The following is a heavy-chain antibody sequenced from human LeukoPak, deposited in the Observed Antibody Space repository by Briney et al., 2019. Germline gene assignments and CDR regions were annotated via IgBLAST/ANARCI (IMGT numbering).Heavy chain of an antibody. J-gene: IGHJ4*02. Sequence: GGSLRLSCAASGFTFSSYGMHWVRQAPGKGLEWVAVISYDGSNKYYADSVKGRFTTSRDNSKNTLYLQMNSLRAEDTAVYYCAKEATIVVVPAAMRAYYFDYWGQGTLVTVSS. CDR1: GFTFSSYG. CDR3: AKEATIVVVPAAMRAYYFDY. V-gene: IGHV3-30*18. CDR2: ISYDGSNK. D-gene: IGHD2-2*01.